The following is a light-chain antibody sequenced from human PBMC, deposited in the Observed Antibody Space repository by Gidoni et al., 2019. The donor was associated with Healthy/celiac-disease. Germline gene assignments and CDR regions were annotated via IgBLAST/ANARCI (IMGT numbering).Light chain of an antibody. J-gene: IGLJ2*01. CDR1: RANLGNNY. V-gene: IGLV1-51*02. Sequence: QSVLTQPPSVSAAPGQKVTISCSGSRANLGNNYVSWYQQPPGTAPKLLNYENNKRPSGIPDRFSGAKSGTSATLGITGLQTGDEADYYCGTWDSSLSAGVFGGGTKLTVL. CDR3: GTWDSSLSAGV. CDR2: ENN.